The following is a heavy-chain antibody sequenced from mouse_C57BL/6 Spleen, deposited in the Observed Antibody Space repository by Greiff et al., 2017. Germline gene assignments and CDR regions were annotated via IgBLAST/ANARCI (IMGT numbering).Heavy chain of an antibody. CDR1: GYTFTSYW. D-gene: IGHD1-1*01. CDR3: ARYYYGSSYDWFAY. Sequence: QVQLQQPGAELVKPGASVKLSCKASGYTFTSYWMHWVKQRPGQGLEWIGMIHPNSGSTNYNEKFKSKATLTVDKSSSTAYMQLSSLTSEDSAVYYGARYYYGSSYDWFAYWGQGTLVTVSA. J-gene: IGHJ3*01. V-gene: IGHV1-64*01. CDR2: IHPNSGST.